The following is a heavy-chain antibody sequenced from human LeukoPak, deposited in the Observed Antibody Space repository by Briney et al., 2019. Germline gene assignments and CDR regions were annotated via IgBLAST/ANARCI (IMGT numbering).Heavy chain of an antibody. CDR1: GYTFTSYY. Sequence: ASVKVSCKASGYTFTSYYMHWVRHAPGPGLERMGIINPSGGSTSYAQKFQGRVTMTRDTSTSTVYMELSSLRAEDTAVYYCAREVNDILTGLDYWGQGTLVTVSS. D-gene: IGHD3-9*01. J-gene: IGHJ4*02. V-gene: IGHV1-46*01. CDR2: INPSGGST. CDR3: AREVNDILTGLDY.